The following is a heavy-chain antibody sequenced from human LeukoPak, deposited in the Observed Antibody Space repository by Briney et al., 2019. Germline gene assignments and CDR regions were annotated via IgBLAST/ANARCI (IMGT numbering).Heavy chain of an antibody. Sequence: SETLSLTCTVSGGSISSGSYYWSWIRQPAGKGLEWIGRIYTSGSTNYNPSLKSRVTISVDTSKNQFSLKLSSVTAADTAVYYCARLLAVAGTHWGQGTLVTVSS. J-gene: IGHJ4*02. CDR2: IYTSGST. CDR1: GGSISSGSYY. CDR3: ARLLAVAGTH. V-gene: IGHV4-61*02. D-gene: IGHD6-19*01.